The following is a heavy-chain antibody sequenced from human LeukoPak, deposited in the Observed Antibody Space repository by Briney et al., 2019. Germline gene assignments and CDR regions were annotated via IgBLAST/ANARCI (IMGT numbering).Heavy chain of an antibody. CDR3: ARDQRDSSGYYYGYYFDY. CDR2: IIPILGIA. Sequence: GASVKVSCKASGGTFSSYAISWVRQAPGQGLEWMGRIIPILGIANYAQKFQGRVTITADKSTSTAYMELSSLRSEDTAVHYCARDQRDSSGYYYGYYFDYWGQGTLVTVSS. V-gene: IGHV1-69*04. CDR1: GGTFSSYA. J-gene: IGHJ4*02. D-gene: IGHD3-22*01.